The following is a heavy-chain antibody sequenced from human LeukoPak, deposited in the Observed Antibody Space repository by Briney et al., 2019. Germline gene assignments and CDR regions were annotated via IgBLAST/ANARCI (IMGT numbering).Heavy chain of an antibody. V-gene: IGHV3-53*01. CDR1: GFTVSSNY. J-gene: IGHJ4*02. Sequence: GGSLRLSCAASGFTVSSNYMSWVRQAPGKGLEWVSVIYSGGSTYYADSVKGRFTISRDNSKNTLYLQMNSLRAEDTAVYYCARGRGVVVIAYFDYWGQGALVTVSS. CDR3: ARGRGVVVIAYFDY. CDR2: IYSGGST. D-gene: IGHD3-22*01.